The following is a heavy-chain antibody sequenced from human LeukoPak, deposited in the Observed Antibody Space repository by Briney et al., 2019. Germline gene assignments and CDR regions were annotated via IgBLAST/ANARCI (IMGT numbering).Heavy chain of an antibody. Sequence: GASVKVFCKVSGYTLTELSMHWVRQAPGKGLEWMGGFDPEDGETIYAQKFQGRVTMTEDTSTDTAYMELSSLRSEDTAVYYCATEGAVAGPFDYWGQGTLVTVSS. CDR3: ATEGAVAGPFDY. D-gene: IGHD6-19*01. CDR1: GYTLTELS. V-gene: IGHV1-24*01. J-gene: IGHJ4*02. CDR2: FDPEDGET.